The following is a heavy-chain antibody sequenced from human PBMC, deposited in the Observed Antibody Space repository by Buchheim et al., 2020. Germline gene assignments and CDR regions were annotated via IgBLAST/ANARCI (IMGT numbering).Heavy chain of an antibody. CDR2: IYYSGST. CDR3: ARAVGGSGSYYNGPGGLDV. Sequence: QVQLQESGPGLVKPSQTLSLTCTVSGGSISSGGYYWSWIRQHPGKGLEWIGYIYYSGSTYYNPSLKSLVTISVDTSKNQFSLKLSSVTAADTAVYYCARAVGGSGSYYNGPGGLDVWGQGTT. D-gene: IGHD3-10*01. J-gene: IGHJ6*02. CDR1: GGSISSGGYY. V-gene: IGHV4-31*01.